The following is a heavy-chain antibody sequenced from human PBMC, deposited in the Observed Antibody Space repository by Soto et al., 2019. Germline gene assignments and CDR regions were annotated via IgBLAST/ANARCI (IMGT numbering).Heavy chain of an antibody. CDR3: AKGLSGYYDSSGYYAFDY. D-gene: IGHD3-22*01. J-gene: IGHJ4*02. Sequence: GGSLRLSCAASGFTFSSYAMSWVRQAPGKGLEWVSAISGRGGSTYYADSVKGRFTISRDNSKNTLYLQMNSLRAEDTAVYYCAKGLSGYYDSSGYYAFDYWGQGTLVTVSS. CDR2: ISGRGGST. V-gene: IGHV3-23*01. CDR1: GFTFSSYA.